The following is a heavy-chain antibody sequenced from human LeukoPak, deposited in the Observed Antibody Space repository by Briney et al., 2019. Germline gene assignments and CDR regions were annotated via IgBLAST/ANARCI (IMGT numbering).Heavy chain of an antibody. V-gene: IGHV3-21*01. D-gene: IGHD3-22*01. Sequence: GGSLRLSCAASGFTFSSYSMNWVRQAPGKGLEWLSSISSSSSYIYYADSVKGRFTISRDNAKNSLYLQMNSLRAEDTAVYYCARDYDSSGYTGAFDIWGQGTMVTVSS. CDR2: ISSSSSYI. CDR3: ARDYDSSGYTGAFDI. J-gene: IGHJ3*02. CDR1: GFTFSSYS.